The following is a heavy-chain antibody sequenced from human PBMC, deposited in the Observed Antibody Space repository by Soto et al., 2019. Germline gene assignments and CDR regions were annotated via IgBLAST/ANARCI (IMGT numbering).Heavy chain of an antibody. V-gene: IGHV1-46*01. CDR2: INPSGGST. Sequence: GASVKVSCKASGYTFPSYYMHGVRQAPGQGLEWMGIINPSGGSTSYAQKFQGRVTMTRDSTKQTLYLQMNSLRPDDTAMYYCARDGVSSTEYTWNYGTYFDYWGQGALVTVSS. J-gene: IGHJ4*02. CDR3: ARDGVSSTEYTWNYGTYFDY. D-gene: IGHD1-7*01. CDR1: GYTFPSYY.